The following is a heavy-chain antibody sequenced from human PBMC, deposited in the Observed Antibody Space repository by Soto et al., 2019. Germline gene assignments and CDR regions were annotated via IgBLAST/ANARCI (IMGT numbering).Heavy chain of an antibody. V-gene: IGHV1-69*12. CDR3: GYLPDYYYGMDV. J-gene: IGHJ6*02. Sequence: QVQLVQSGAEVKKPGSSVKVSCKASGGTFSSYAISWVRQAPGQGLEWMGGIIPIFGTANYAQKFQGRVTITAGESTSTDYMELCSLRSEDTAVYYCGYLPDYYYGMDVWGQGTTVTVSS. CDR1: GGTFSSYA. D-gene: IGHD2-15*01. CDR2: IIPIFGTA.